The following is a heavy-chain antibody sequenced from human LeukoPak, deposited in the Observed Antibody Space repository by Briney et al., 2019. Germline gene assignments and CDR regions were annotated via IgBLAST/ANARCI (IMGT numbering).Heavy chain of an antibody. Sequence: GGSLRLSCEVSGFTFNTSDMNWVRQTAGRGLDWASYISSSGAKMFYAESVRGRFTISRDNSKNSGYLKMNSLRPDDTAVYYCARMGGNLSRWGQGTLVTVSS. CDR3: ARMGGNLSR. CDR2: ISSSGAKM. V-gene: IGHV3-48*03. D-gene: IGHD1-26*01. CDR1: GFTFNTSD. J-gene: IGHJ4*02.